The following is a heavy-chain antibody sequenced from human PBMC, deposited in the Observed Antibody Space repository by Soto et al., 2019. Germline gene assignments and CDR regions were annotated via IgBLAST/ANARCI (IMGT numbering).Heavy chain of an antibody. D-gene: IGHD1-7*01. CDR3: VRQNTWNSYYGMDV. J-gene: IGHJ6*02. Sequence: EVQLVQSGPEVKKPGDSLKISCKASGYTFSDYWIAWVRQMPGEGLEWMGIVQPDESDTRYSPSFQGQVSISADMSISTAYLQWSSLKATDTAVYFCVRQNTWNSYYGMDVWGQGTTVTVS. CDR2: VQPDESDT. CDR1: GYTFSDYW. V-gene: IGHV5-51*01.